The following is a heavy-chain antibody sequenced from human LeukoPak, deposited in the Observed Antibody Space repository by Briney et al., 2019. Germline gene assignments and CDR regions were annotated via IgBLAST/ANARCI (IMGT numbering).Heavy chain of an antibody. V-gene: IGHV6-1*01. CDR1: GDSVSSNSAA. CDR2: TYYRSKWYN. Sequence: SQTLSLTCAISGDSVSSNSAAWNWIRQSPSRGLEWLGRTYYRSKWYNDYAVSVKSRITINPDTSKNQFSLQLNSVTPEDTAVYYCARYGSGSLPSPYYYYYYGMDVWGKGTTVTVSS. J-gene: IGHJ6*04. CDR3: ARYGSGSLPSPYYYYYYGMDV. D-gene: IGHD3-10*01.